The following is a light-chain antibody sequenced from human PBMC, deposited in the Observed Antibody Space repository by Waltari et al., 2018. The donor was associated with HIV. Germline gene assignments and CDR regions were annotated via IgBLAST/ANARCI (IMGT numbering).Light chain of an antibody. CDR1: SSAVGGYQY. CDR2: DVS. Sequence: QSALTQPASVSGSPGQSITIPCTGTSSAVGGYQYVSWYHQHPGKAPKLMIFDVSNRPSGVSNRFSGSKSGNTASLTISGLQAEDEAHYFCSSYTSTTTLVVFGGGTKLTVL. V-gene: IGLV2-14*03. J-gene: IGLJ3*02. CDR3: SSYTSTTTLVV.